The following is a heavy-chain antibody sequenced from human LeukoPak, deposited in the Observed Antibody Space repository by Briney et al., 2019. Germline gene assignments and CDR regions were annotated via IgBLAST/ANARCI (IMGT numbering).Heavy chain of an antibody. V-gene: IGHV3-21*01. CDR1: GFTFSSYS. Sequence: GGSLRLSCAASGFTFSSYSMNWVRQAPGKGLEWVSSISSSSSSYIYYADSVKGRFTISRDNAKNSLYLQMNSLRAEDTAVYYCARERNYDILTGTFDYWGQGTLVTFSS. D-gene: IGHD3-9*01. CDR2: ISSSSSSYI. J-gene: IGHJ4*02. CDR3: ARERNYDILTGTFDY.